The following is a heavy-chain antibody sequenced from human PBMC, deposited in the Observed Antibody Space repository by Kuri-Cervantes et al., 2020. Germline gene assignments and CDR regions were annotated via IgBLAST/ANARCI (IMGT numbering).Heavy chain of an antibody. V-gene: IGHV3-30-3*01. J-gene: IGHJ4*02. Sequence: GGSLRLSCAASGFTFSSYAMHWVRQAPGKGLEWVAVISYDGSNKYYADSVKGRFTISRDNSKNTLYLQMSSLRVEDTAVYYCARDGPRSGYAPPSFDYWGQGTLVTVSS. D-gene: IGHD5-12*01. CDR2: ISYDGSNK. CDR1: GFTFSSYA. CDR3: ARDGPRSGYAPPSFDY.